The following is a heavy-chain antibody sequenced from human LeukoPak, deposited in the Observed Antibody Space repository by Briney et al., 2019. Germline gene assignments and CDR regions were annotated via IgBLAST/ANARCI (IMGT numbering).Heavy chain of an antibody. D-gene: IGHD3-9*01. V-gene: IGHV3-66*01. CDR1: GFNVSRNY. CDR3: AGSDTTGYSPREWDYWYFDL. CDR2: IYSDGST. Sequence: GGSLRLSCAASGFNVSRNYMSWVRQAPGKGLEWVSLIYSDGSTYYADSVKGRFFISRDISKNTLYLQMNSLRADDTAVYYCAGSDTTGYSPREWDYWYFDLWGRGTLVTVPS. J-gene: IGHJ2*01.